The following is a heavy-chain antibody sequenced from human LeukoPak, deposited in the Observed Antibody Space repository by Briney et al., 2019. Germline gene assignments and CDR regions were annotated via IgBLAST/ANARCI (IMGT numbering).Heavy chain of an antibody. Sequence: SETLSLTCTVSGGSISSYYWSWIRQPPGKGLEWIGEINHSGSTNYNPSLKSRVTISVDTSKNQFSLKLSSVTAADTAVYYCARNTAFDYWGQGTLVTVSS. D-gene: IGHD5-18*01. J-gene: IGHJ4*02. CDR1: GGSISSYY. CDR3: ARNTAFDY. V-gene: IGHV4-34*01. CDR2: INHSGST.